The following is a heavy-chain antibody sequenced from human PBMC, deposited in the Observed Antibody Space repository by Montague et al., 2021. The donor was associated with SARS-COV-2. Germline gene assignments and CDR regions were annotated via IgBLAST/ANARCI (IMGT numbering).Heavy chain of an antibody. V-gene: IGHV3-23*03. CDR2: IYSGGSST. J-gene: IGHJ4*02. Sequence: SLRLSCAASGFTFSNYAMSWVRQAPGKGLEWVSLIYSGGSSTYYXXSLKGRFTISRDNSKNTLYLQMNSLRAEDTAVYYCAKDPHYDFWSGYYFHYWGQGTLVTVSS. CDR1: GFTFSNYA. D-gene: IGHD3-3*01. CDR3: AKDPHYDFWSGYYFHY.